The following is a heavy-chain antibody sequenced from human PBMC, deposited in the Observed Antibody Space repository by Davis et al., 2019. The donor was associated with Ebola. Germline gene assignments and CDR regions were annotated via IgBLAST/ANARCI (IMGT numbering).Heavy chain of an antibody. CDR1: GYTFTGYY. J-gene: IGHJ5*02. D-gene: IGHD6-6*01. V-gene: IGHV1-2*02. CDR2: INPNSGGT. CDR3: ARGKQLVSGWFDP. Sequence: ASVQVSCKASGYTFTGYYMHWVRQAPGQGLEWMGWINPNSGGTNYAQKFQGRVTMTRDTSISTAYMELSRLRSDDTAVYDCARGKQLVSGWFDPWGQGTLVTVSS.